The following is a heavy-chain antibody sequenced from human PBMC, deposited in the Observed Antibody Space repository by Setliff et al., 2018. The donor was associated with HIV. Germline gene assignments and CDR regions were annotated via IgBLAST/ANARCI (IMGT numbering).Heavy chain of an antibody. CDR2: IYYSGST. D-gene: IGHD2-21*01. J-gene: IGHJ5*02. CDR3: ARLFIPNYFDP. Sequence: SETLSLTCTVSDASISNYHWSWIRQPPGKGLEWIGYIYYSGSTNYNPSLKSRVTISIDTSTNQFPLKLSSVTAADTAVYYCARLFIPNYFDPWGQGTLVTVSS. CDR1: DASISNYH. V-gene: IGHV4-59*08.